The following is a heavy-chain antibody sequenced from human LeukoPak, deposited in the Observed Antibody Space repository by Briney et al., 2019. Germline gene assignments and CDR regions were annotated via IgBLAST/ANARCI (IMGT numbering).Heavy chain of an antibody. J-gene: IGHJ6*02. CDR3: ARDIVVVVAAICYYGMDV. CDR1: GYTFTSYG. V-gene: IGHV1-18*01. Sequence: ASVKVSCKASGYTFTSYGISWVRPAPGQGLEWMGWISAYNGNTNYAQKLQGRVTMTTDTSTSTAYMELRSLRSDDTAVYYCARDIVVVVAAICYYGMDVWGQGTTVTVSS. D-gene: IGHD2-15*01. CDR2: ISAYNGNT.